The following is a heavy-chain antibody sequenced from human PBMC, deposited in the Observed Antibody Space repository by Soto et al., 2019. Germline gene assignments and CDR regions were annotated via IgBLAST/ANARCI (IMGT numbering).Heavy chain of an antibody. CDR2: ISGSGGST. Sequence: PGGSPRLSCAASGFTFSSYAMSWVRQAPGKGLEWVSAISGSGGSTYYADSVKGRFTISRDNSKNTLYLQINSLRAEDTAVYYCAKAILSGWPFDYWGQGTLVTVSS. J-gene: IGHJ4*02. D-gene: IGHD6-19*01. CDR1: GFTFSSYA. CDR3: AKAILSGWPFDY. V-gene: IGHV3-23*01.